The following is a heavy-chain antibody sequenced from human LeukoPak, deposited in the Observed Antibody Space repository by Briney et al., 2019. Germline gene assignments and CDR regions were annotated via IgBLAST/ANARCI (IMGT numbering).Heavy chain of an antibody. J-gene: IGHJ4*02. CDR2: ISGSGGST. CDR1: GFTFDDYT. V-gene: IGHV3-23*01. Sequence: GGSLRLSCAASGFTFDDYTMHWVRQAPGKGLEWVSAISGSGGSTYYADSVKGRFTISRDNSKNTLYLQMNSLRAEDTAVYYCAKDRDYGDTRYYFDYWGQGTLVTVSS. CDR3: AKDRDYGDTRYYFDY. D-gene: IGHD4-17*01.